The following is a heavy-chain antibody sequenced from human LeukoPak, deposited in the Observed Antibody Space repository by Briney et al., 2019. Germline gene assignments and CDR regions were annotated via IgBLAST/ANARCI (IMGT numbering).Heavy chain of an antibody. CDR2: IKQDGSEK. D-gene: IGHD2-2*02. CDR3: ARVTYCSSTSCYRGNFDY. J-gene: IGHJ4*02. Sequence: GGSLRLSCAASGFTFSSYWMSWVRQAPGKGLEWVANIKQDGSEKYYVDSVKGRFTISRDNAKNSLYLQMNSLRAEDTAVYYCARVTYCSSTSCYRGNFDYWGQGTLVTVSS. CDR1: GFTFSSYW. V-gene: IGHV3-7*01.